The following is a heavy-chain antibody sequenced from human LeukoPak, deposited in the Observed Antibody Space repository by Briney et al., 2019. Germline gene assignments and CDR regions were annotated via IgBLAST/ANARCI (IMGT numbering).Heavy chain of an antibody. CDR1: GFTFSSYE. CDR2: ISSSGSTI. Sequence: SGGSLRLSCAASGFTFSSYEMNWVRQAPGKGLEWVSYISSSGSTIYYADSVKGRFTISRDNAKNSLFLQMNSLRAEDTAVYFCAKSTRAVMAMMDVWGKGTTVTVSS. CDR3: AKSTRAVMAMMDV. D-gene: IGHD3-16*01. J-gene: IGHJ6*04. V-gene: IGHV3-48*03.